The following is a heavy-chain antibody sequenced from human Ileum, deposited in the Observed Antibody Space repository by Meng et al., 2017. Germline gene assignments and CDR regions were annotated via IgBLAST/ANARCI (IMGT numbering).Heavy chain of an antibody. V-gene: IGHV4-4*02. Sequence: QLHAQAPCLVMPSGPLSRNCAASGTLWRLVRHPPGKGLECIGEIFQSGRTNYIPSLKSRVTISIDKSKSQISLQRSAVTAADTAVYSCATSNDRDVYYLGYWGQGTLVTVSS. CDR2: IFQSGRT. D-gene: IGHD3-22*01. J-gene: IGHJ4*02. CDR3: ATSNDRDVYYLGY. CDR1: GTL.